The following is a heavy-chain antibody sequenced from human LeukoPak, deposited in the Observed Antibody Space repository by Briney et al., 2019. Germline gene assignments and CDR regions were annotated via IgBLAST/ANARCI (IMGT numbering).Heavy chain of an antibody. Sequence: ASVKVSCKASGYTFTGYYMHWVRQAPGQGLEWMGYINPNSGGTNYAQKFQGRVTMTRDTSISTAYMELSRLRSDDTAVYYCAKAGHGTYFLVDYWGQGTLVTVSS. J-gene: IGHJ4*02. CDR2: INPNSGGT. CDR3: AKAGHGTYFLVDY. CDR1: GYTFTGYY. V-gene: IGHV1-2*02. D-gene: IGHD1-26*01.